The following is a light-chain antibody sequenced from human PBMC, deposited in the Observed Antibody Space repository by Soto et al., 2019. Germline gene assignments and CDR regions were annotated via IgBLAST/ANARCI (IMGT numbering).Light chain of an antibody. Sequence: EIVLTQSPGTLSLSPGERPTLSSRSSQRFSSSYLAWYQQKPGQAPRLLIYDVSSRATGIPDRFSGSGSGTDFTLTISRLEPEDFAVYYCQQYGSSPTFGQGTKVEIK. J-gene: IGKJ1*01. CDR1: QRFSSSY. V-gene: IGKV3-20*01. CDR3: QQYGSSPT. CDR2: DVS.